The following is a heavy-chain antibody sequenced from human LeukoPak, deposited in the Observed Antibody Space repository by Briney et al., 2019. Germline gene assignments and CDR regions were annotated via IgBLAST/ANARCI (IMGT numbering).Heavy chain of an antibody. Sequence: PSETLSLTCTVSGGSISTYYWSWIRQPPGKGLAWIGYIYTSGSTNYNPSLRSRVTMSMDTSKNQFSLKLSSVAAADTGVYYCARHPGNYDFWSGYPRNGAFDIWGQGTMVTVSS. CDR2: IYTSGST. J-gene: IGHJ3*02. CDR3: ARHPGNYDFWSGYPRNGAFDI. D-gene: IGHD3-3*01. CDR1: GGSISTYY. V-gene: IGHV4-4*09.